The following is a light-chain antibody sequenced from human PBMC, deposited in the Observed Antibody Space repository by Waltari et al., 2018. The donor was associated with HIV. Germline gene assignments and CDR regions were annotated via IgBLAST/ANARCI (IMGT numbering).Light chain of an antibody. Sequence: SGRAGQSVGSNLAGYQVRPGQTPSLFIYGATSRTTGYPARFSGRGSVTELTLTISGRQSEDFAIYYCQQYNELPQTFGQGTRV. CDR3: QQYNELPQT. CDR2: GAT. V-gene: IGKV3-15*01. CDR1: QSVGSN. J-gene: IGKJ1*01.